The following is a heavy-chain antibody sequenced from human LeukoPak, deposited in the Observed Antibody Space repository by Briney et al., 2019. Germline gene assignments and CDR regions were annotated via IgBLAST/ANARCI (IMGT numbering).Heavy chain of an antibody. D-gene: IGHD5-24*01. J-gene: IGHJ6*02. Sequence: PGGSLRLSCAASGFTVSSNYMSWVRQAPGKGLEWVSVIYSGGSTYYADSVKGRFTISRDNSKNTLYLQMNSLRAEDTAVYYCAREERWLQFYYYGMDVWGQGTTVTVSS. CDR2: IYSGGST. CDR1: GFTVSSNY. CDR3: AREERWLQFYYYGMDV. V-gene: IGHV3-66*01.